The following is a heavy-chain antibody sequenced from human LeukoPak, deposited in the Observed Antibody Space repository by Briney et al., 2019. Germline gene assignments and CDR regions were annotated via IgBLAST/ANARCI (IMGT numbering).Heavy chain of an antibody. CDR1: GFTFSSYA. V-gene: IGHV3-23*01. J-gene: IGHJ4*02. D-gene: IGHD6-13*01. CDR3: AKDLWQLFHLFDY. Sequence: GGSLRLSCAASGFTFSSYAMSRVRQAPGKVLEWVSAVIGIGGSTYYADSVKGRFTTSRDNSKNTMYLQMNSLRAEDTAVYYCAKDLWQLFHLFDYSGQGTLVTVSS. CDR2: VIGIGGST.